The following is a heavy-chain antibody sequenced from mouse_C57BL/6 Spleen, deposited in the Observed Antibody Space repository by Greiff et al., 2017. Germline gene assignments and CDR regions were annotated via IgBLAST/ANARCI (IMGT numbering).Heavy chain of an antibody. CDR2: IYPGDGDT. CDR3: GRGGAHYAMDD. V-gene: IGHV1-82*01. D-gene: IGHD3-1*01. CDR1: GYAFSSSW. Sequence: QVQLQQSGPELVKPGASVKISCKASGYAFSSSWMNWVKQRPGKGLEWIGRIYPGDGDTNYNGKFKGKATLTTDRSSSTAYMQLSSLTSEDSAVYVCGRGGAHYAMDDWGQGTSVTVSS. J-gene: IGHJ4*01.